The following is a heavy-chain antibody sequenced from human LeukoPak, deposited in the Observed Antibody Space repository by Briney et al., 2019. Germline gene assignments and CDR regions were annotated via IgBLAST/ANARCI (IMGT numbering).Heavy chain of an antibody. CDR3: ARFAFGGTSDY. Sequence: ASVKVSCKASGYTFTDYYIHWVRQAPGQGLEWLGWINLNSAGTKYAQKFQGRVTMTRDTSISTAYMELSRLRSDDTAVYYCARFAFGGTSDYWGQGTLVTVSS. D-gene: IGHD3-16*01. CDR1: GYTFTDYY. CDR2: INLNSAGT. V-gene: IGHV1-2*02. J-gene: IGHJ4*02.